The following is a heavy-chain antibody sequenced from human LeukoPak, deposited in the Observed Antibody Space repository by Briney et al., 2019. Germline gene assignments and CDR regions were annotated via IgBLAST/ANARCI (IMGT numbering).Heavy chain of an antibody. CDR1: GFTFSSYW. CDR3: ARDNLAGRGYYYGMDV. Sequence: GGSLRLSCAASGFTFSSYWMSWVRQAPGKGLEWVANIKQDGSEKYYVDSVKGRFTISRDNAKNSLYLQMNSLGAEDTAVYYCARDNLAGRGYYYGMDVWGQGTTVTVSS. J-gene: IGHJ6*02. V-gene: IGHV3-7*01. CDR2: IKQDGSEK.